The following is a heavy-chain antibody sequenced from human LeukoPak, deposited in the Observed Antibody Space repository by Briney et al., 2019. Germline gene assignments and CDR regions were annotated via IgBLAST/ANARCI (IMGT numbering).Heavy chain of an antibody. CDR1: GFTFSSYS. D-gene: IGHD3-22*01. J-gene: IGHJ4*02. CDR2: IKSKTDGGTT. Sequence: GGSLRLSCAASGFTFSSYSMSCVRQDPGKGREWVGRIKSKTDGGTTDYAAPVKGRFTISRDDSKNTLYLQMNSLKTEDTAVYYCTTRPYYYDSSGYYLYWGQGTLVTVSS. CDR3: TTRPYYYDSSGYYLY. V-gene: IGHV3-15*01.